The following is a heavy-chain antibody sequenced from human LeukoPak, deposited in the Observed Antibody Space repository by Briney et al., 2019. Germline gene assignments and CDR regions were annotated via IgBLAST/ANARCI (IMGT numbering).Heavy chain of an antibody. V-gene: IGHV3-53*01. D-gene: IGHD4-23*01. J-gene: IGHJ4*02. Sequence: GGSLRLSCAASGFTASSNYMNWVRQAPGQGLGWVSIIYSGGTIYYADSVRGRFTISRDNATSSLFLQMNSLRAEDTAVYYCARCGNTVCASSPLAGYLYWGQGTLVTVSS. CDR1: GFTASSNY. CDR2: IYSGGTI. CDR3: ARCGNTVCASSPLAGYLY.